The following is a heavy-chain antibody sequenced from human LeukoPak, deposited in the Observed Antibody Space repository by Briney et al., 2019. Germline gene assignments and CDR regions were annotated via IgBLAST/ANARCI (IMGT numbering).Heavy chain of an antibody. Sequence: GGSLRLSCAASGFTFSSYAMSWVRQAPGKGLEWVSAISGSGGSTYYADSVKGRFTISRGNSKNTLYLQMNSLRAEDTAVYYCAKASAMIVVVSKHFDYWGQGTLVTVSS. J-gene: IGHJ4*02. CDR1: GFTFSSYA. D-gene: IGHD3-22*01. CDR2: ISGSGGST. V-gene: IGHV3-23*01. CDR3: AKASAMIVVVSKHFDY.